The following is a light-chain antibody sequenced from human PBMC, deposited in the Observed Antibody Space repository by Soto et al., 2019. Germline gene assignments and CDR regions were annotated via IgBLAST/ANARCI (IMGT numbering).Light chain of an antibody. Sequence: QSVLTQPASVSGSPGQSITISCTGTSSDVGGYNYVSWYQQHPGKAPKLMIYEVGNRPSGVSNRFSGPKSGNTGSLTISGLQAEDEADYYCSSYTSSSTLVFGTGTKVTVL. CDR2: EVG. CDR3: SSYTSSSTLV. J-gene: IGLJ1*01. V-gene: IGLV2-14*01. CDR1: SSDVGGYNY.